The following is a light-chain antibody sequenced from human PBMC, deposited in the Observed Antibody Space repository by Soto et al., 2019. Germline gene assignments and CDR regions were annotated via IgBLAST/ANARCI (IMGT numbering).Light chain of an antibody. CDR3: QQYGSSPRT. J-gene: IGKJ1*01. CDR2: GAS. V-gene: IGKV3-20*01. Sequence: TQSPSSVSASVGDRVTITCRASQGISSWLAWYQQKPGQAPRLLIYGASSRATGIPDRFSGSGSGTDFTLTISRLEPEDFAVYYCQQYGSSPRTFGQGTKVEIK. CDR1: QGISSW.